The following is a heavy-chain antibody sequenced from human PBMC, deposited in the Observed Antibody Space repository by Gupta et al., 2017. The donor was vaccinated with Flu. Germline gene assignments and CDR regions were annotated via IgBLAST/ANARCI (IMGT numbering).Heavy chain of an antibody. CDR3: ARDLAYYYDSSGYLDYGMDV. CDR2: IIPIFGTA. V-gene: IGHV1-69*01. D-gene: IGHD3-22*01. J-gene: IGHJ6*02. Sequence: REWMGGIIPIFGTANYAQKFQCRVTITADESTSTAYMELSSLRSDDTAVYYCARDLAYYYDSSGYLDYGMDVWGQVTTVTVSS.